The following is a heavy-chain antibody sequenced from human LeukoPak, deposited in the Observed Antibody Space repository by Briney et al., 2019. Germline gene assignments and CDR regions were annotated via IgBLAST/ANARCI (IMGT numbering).Heavy chain of an antibody. CDR2: IYPGDSDT. D-gene: IGHD3-16*01. CDR3: ARPARGGAAPYYFDY. J-gene: IGHJ4*02. CDR1: GYSFTSYW. V-gene: IGHV5-51*01. Sequence: GESLKISCKGSGYSFTSYWIGWVRPMPGKGLEWMGIIYPGDSDTRYSPSFQGQVTISADKSISTASLQWSSLKASDTAMYYCARPARGGAAPYYFDYGGQGTLVTVSS.